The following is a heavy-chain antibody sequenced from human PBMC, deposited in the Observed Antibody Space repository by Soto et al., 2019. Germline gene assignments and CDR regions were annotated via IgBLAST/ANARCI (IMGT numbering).Heavy chain of an antibody. CDR3: ARDSHFWNMVNPNLFDP. CDR1: GGTFRSYT. V-gene: IGHV1-69*08. D-gene: IGHD3-3*02. CDR2: IIPILGIA. Sequence: QVQLVQSGAEVKKPGSSVKVSCKASGGTFRSYTISWVRQAPGQGLEWMGRIIPILGIANYAQKFQGRVTITADKSTSTAYMELSSLRSEDTAVYYCARDSHFWNMVNPNLFDPWFQGTLVTVSS. J-gene: IGHJ5*02.